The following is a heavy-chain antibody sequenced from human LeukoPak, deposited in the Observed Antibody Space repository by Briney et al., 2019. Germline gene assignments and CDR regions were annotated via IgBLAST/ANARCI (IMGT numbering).Heavy chain of an antibody. J-gene: IGHJ5*02. CDR3: ARDQNCDFWSGLNPPADWFDP. CDR1: GGSISSGDYY. D-gene: IGHD3-3*01. CDR2: IYYSGST. V-gene: IGHV4-30-4*08. Sequence: SETLSLTCTVSGGSISSGDYYWSWIRQPPGKGLEWIGYIYYSGSTYYNPSLKSRVTISVDTSKNQFSLKLSSVTAADTAVYYCARDQNCDFWSGLNPPADWFDPWGQGTLVTVSS.